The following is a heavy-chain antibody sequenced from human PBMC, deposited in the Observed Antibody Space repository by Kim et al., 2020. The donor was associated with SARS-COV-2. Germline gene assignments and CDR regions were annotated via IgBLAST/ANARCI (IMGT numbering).Heavy chain of an antibody. CDR2: ISWNSGSI. D-gene: IGHD2-21*02. J-gene: IGHJ4*02. V-gene: IGHV3-9*01. CDR1: GFTFDDYA. Sequence: GGSLRLSCAASGFTFDDYAMHWVRQAPGKGLEWVSGISWNSGSIGYADSVKGRFTISRDNAKNSLYLQMNSLRAEDTALYYCAKDIDEAVVTAILFDYWGQGTLVTVSS. CDR3: AKDIDEAVVTAILFDY.